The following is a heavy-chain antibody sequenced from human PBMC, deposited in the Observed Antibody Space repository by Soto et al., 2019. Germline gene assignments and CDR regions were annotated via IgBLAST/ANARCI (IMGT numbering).Heavy chain of an antibody. V-gene: IGHV3-73*01. CDR3: TSSRDAKQLIPDY. D-gene: IGHD6-13*01. CDR1: GFTFSGSA. J-gene: IGHJ4*02. Sequence: GGSLRLSCAASGFTFSGSAMHWVRQASGEGLEWVGRIRSKANSYATAYAASVKGRFTISRDDSKNTAYLQMNSLKTEDTAVYYCTSSRDAKQLIPDYWGQGTLVTVSS. CDR2: IRSKANSYAT.